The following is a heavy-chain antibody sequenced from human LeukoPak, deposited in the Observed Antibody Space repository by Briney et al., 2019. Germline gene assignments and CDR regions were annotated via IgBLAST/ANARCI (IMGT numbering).Heavy chain of an antibody. J-gene: IGHJ4*02. CDR2: INPSGGST. D-gene: IGHD6-13*01. CDR1: GYTFTSYY. Sequence: ASVTVSCKASGYTFTSYYIHWVRQAPGQGLEWMGIINPSGGSTTYAQKCQGRVAMTRDTSTSRVYMEVSSLRSEDTAVYYCARTYSSSDEFDYWGQGTLVTVSS. CDR3: ARTYSSSDEFDY. V-gene: IGHV1-46*01.